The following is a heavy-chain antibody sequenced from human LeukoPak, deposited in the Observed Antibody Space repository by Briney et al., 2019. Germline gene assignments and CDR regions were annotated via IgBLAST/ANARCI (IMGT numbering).Heavy chain of an antibody. D-gene: IGHD3-10*01. CDR2: IYYSGST. J-gene: IGHJ3*02. Sequence: SETLSLTCTVSGGCISSYYWSWIRQHPGKGLEWIGYIYYSGSTNYNPSPKSRVTISVDTYKNQFSLKLSSVTAADTAVYYCARLTMVRGVIPYDAFDIWGQGTMVTVSS. CDR1: GGCISSYY. CDR3: ARLTMVRGVIPYDAFDI. V-gene: IGHV4-59*01.